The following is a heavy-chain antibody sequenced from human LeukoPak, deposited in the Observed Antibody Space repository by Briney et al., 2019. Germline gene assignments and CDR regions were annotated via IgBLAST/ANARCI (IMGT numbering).Heavy chain of an antibody. CDR1: GFPFSSYA. Sequence: GGSLRLSCSASGFPFSSYAMHRVRQAPGKGLEYVSAISDSDGSTYYADSVKGRFTISRDNSKNTLYLQMSSLRAEDTAVYFCVRGYSFGPYGMDVWGQGTTVTVSS. V-gene: IGHV3-64D*09. J-gene: IGHJ6*02. D-gene: IGHD2-15*01. CDR2: ISDSDGST. CDR3: VRGYSFGPYGMDV.